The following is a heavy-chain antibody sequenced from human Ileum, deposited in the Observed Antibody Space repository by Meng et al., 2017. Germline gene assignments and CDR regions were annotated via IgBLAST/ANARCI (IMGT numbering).Heavy chain of an antibody. CDR1: SVSISSNTY. Sequence: APVQGSGPGLGRPSGTLSLTCAVSSVSISSNTYWSWVRQPPGKGLEWIGQISHSGSAYYNPSLKSRVTMSVDKSKSQFSLMLTSVTAADTAIYYCARHGGYSQDFWGQGTLVTVFS. D-gene: IGHD4-23*01. CDR3: ARHGGYSQDF. V-gene: IGHV4-4*02. J-gene: IGHJ4*02. CDR2: ISHSGSA.